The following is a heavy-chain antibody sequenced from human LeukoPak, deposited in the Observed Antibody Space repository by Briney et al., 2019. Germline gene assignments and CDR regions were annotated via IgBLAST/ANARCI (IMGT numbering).Heavy chain of an antibody. D-gene: IGHD1-26*01. Sequence: GASVKVSCKASGGTFSSYAISWVRQAPGQGLEWMGLINPSGSSTSYAQKFQGRLSLTRDMSTSTDYMELSSLRSEDTAVYYCARDNSVGDTAWWFDPWGRGTLVTVSS. V-gene: IGHV1-46*01. CDR3: ARDNSVGDTAWWFDP. J-gene: IGHJ5*02. CDR2: INPSGSST. CDR1: GGTFSSYA.